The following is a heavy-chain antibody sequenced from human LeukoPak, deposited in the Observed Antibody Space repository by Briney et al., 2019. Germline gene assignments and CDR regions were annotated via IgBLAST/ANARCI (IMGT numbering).Heavy chain of an antibody. CDR2: IVVGSGKT. V-gene: IGHV1-58*02. Sequence: ASVKVSCKASGFTFSTSGMQWVRQARGQRLEWIGWIVVGSGKTDYAQKFQERVTITRDMSTSTGHMELSSLRSEDTAVYYCAADLPNHYDRRYFQHWGQGTLVTVSS. CDR1: GFTFSTSG. CDR3: AADLPNHYDRRYFQH. J-gene: IGHJ1*01. D-gene: IGHD3-22*01.